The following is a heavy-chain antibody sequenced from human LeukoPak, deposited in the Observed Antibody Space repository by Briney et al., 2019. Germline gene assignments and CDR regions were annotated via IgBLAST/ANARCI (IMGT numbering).Heavy chain of an antibody. Sequence: SESLSLTCAVSGYSITNGYYWGCRQQPPGKGLEWFGSIYHTGSTYYNPSLKSRVTISVDTSKNQFSLRLSSVTAADTAVYYCARDHSVAVAGDGGYWGQGTLVTVSS. CDR2: IYHTGST. J-gene: IGHJ4*02. D-gene: IGHD6-19*01. CDR3: ARDHSVAVAGDGGY. CDR1: GYSITNGYY. V-gene: IGHV4-38-2*02.